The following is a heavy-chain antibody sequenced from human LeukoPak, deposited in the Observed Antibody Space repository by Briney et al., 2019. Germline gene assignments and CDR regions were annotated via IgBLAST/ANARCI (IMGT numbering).Heavy chain of an antibody. J-gene: IGHJ1*01. CDR2: IWYGGSNK. CDR1: GFTFSSYG. Sequence: QPGRSLRLSCAASGFTFSSYGMHWVRQAPGKGLEWVAVIWYGGSNKYYADSVKGRFTISRDNSKNTLYLQMNSLRAEDTAVYYCARGARYSGSYFDYFQHWGQGTLVTVSS. V-gene: IGHV3-33*08. D-gene: IGHD1-26*01. CDR3: ARGARYSGSYFDYFQH.